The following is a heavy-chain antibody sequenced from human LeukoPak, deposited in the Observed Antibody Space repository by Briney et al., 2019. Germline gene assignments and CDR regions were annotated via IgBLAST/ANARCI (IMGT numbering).Heavy chain of an antibody. CDR3: ARVPSYGGNGDY. Sequence: ASVKVSCTASGYTLTDYYMHWVRQAPGQGLEWMGRINPNSGGTNYAQKFQGRVTMTRDTSISTVYMELSSLRSEDTAVYYCARVPSYGGNGDYWGQGTLVTVSS. D-gene: IGHD4-23*01. V-gene: IGHV1-2*06. CDR1: GYTLTDYY. CDR2: INPNSGGT. J-gene: IGHJ4*02.